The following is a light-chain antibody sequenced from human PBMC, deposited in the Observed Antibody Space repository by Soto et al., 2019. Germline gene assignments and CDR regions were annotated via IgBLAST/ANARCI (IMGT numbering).Light chain of an antibody. CDR2: GAS. CDR1: PSVSSSY. J-gene: IGKJ1*01. Sequence: EIVLTQSPGTLSLSPGERATLSCRASPSVSSSYLAWYQQKPGQAPRLLIYGASSRATGITDRFSGSGSGTDFTLTINRLEPEDFAVYYCQQYGSSRWTFGQGTKVEIK. CDR3: QQYGSSRWT. V-gene: IGKV3-20*01.